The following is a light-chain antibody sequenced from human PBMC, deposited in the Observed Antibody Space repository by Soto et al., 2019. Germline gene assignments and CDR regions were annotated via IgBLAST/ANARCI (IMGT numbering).Light chain of an antibody. Sequence: VLPQSPGPLSLSPGARAPLSCRASQSVSNSYLAWSPQKPGQAPRLLIYGASSRATGIPDRFSGSGSGTDFTLTISSLEPEEFAVYDCQQFGSSPTVGKGTKVDIK. CDR3: QQFGSSPT. J-gene: IGKJ1*01. V-gene: IGKV3-20*01. CDR1: QSVSNSY. CDR2: GAS.